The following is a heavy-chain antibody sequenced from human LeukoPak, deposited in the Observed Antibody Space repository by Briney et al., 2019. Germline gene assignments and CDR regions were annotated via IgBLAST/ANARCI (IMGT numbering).Heavy chain of an antibody. CDR2: IQQDGSEK. D-gene: IGHD4-17*01. J-gene: IGHJ4*02. CDR3: ARDLYGDYFFDY. Sequence: PGGSLRLPCAASGFTFSSYWMTWVRQAPGKGLGWVANIQQDGSEKYYVDSVKGRFTISRDNAKNSLYLQMNSLRAEDTAVYYCARDLYGDYFFDYWGQGTLVTVSS. CDR1: GFTFSSYW. V-gene: IGHV3-7*01.